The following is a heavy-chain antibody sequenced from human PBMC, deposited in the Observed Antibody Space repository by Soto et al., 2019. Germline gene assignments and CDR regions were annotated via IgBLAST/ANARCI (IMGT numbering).Heavy chain of an antibody. D-gene: IGHD6-19*01. Sequence: QITLKESGPTLVKPTQTLTLTCTFSGFSLSTSGVYVGWIRQPPGKALEWLALIYWDDDKRYSPSLKSRLNITKNNAKNQLYHTKINMVPVDTATYYCANGQQWLVRGSFDLWGQGTLVTLSS. CDR1: GFSLSTSGVY. CDR3: ANGQQWLVRGSFDL. CDR2: IYWDDDK. V-gene: IGHV2-5*02. J-gene: IGHJ5*02.